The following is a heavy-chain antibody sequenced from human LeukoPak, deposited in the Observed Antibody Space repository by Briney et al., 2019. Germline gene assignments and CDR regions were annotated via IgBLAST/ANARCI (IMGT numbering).Heavy chain of an antibody. V-gene: IGHV3-7*01. CDR3: KSGGAAPGSFDY. Sequence: GGSLRLSCAASGFTFSSYWMSWMRQAPGKGLEWVANIKYDGNEEYYVDSVKGRFTVSRDNAKNSLYLQLNSLRVEDTAVYYCKSGGAAPGSFDYWGQGTLVTVSP. J-gene: IGHJ4*02. CDR1: GFTFSSYW. D-gene: IGHD1-1*01. CDR2: IKYDGNEE.